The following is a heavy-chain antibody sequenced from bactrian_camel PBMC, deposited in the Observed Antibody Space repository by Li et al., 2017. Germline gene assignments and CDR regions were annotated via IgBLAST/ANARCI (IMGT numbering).Heavy chain of an antibody. CDR1: EFSFSSYA. CDR2: INSGRGIT. V-gene: IGHV3S40*01. Sequence: VQLVESGGGLVQPGGSLRLSCVASEFSFSSYAMSWVRQAPGKGLEWVSVINSGRGITYYADAVKGRFTISEDKAKNTVYLRMNSLKSEDTALYYCVTDLARTADFGYWGQGTQVTVS. J-gene: IGHJ6*01. CDR3: VTDLARTADFGY.